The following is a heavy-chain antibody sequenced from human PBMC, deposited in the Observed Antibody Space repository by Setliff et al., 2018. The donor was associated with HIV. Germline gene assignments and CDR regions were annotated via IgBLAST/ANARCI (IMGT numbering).Heavy chain of an antibody. CDR2: IKHDGSEI. Sequence: GGSLRLSCAASGFTFSNYWMDWVRQAPGKGLEWVATIKHDGSEIYYMDSVKGRFTISRDNARTSLFLEMRSLRDEDTAVYLCTNLWELGAWGQGTLVTVSS. CDR3: TNLWELGA. V-gene: IGHV3-7*03. CDR1: GFTFSNYW. J-gene: IGHJ5*02. D-gene: IGHD3-16*01.